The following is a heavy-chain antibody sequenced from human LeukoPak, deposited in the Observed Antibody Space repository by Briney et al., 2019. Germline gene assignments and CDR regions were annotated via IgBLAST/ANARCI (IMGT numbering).Heavy chain of an antibody. D-gene: IGHD6-13*01. V-gene: IGHV2-70*11. CDR1: GFSLSTSGIC. CDR3: ARIAAAAGNSREIDY. J-gene: IGHJ4*02. CDR2: IDWDDDK. Sequence: SGPTLVNPTQTLTLTCTFSGFSLSTSGICVSWIRQPPGKALEWLARIDWDDDKYYSTSLKTRLTISKDTSKNQVVLTMTNMDPVDTATYYCARIAAAAGNSREIDYWGQGTLVTVSS.